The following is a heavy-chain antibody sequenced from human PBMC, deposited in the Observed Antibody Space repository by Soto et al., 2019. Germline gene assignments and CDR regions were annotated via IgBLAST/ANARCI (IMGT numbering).Heavy chain of an antibody. CDR3: ARSYGSGSYLLDY. D-gene: IGHD3-10*01. CDR2: ISYDGSNK. Sequence: QVQLVESGGGVVQPGRSLRLSCAASGFTFSSYAMHWVRQAPGKGLEWVAVISYDGSNKYYADSVKGRFTISRDNSKNPLYLQMNSLRAEDTAVYYGARSYGSGSYLLDYWGQGTLVTVSS. CDR1: GFTFSSYA. J-gene: IGHJ4*02. V-gene: IGHV3-30-3*01.